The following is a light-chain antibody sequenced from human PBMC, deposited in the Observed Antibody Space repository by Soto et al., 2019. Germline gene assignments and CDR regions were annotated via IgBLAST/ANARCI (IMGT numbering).Light chain of an antibody. Sequence: EIVMTQSPVTLSVSPGERATLSCRASQSVGRNLAWCQQRPGQAPRLLIYDASTRADGIPARFTGSGSGTEFTLNITSPQSEDFAVYYCQQYNGWPRTLGQGTKLEF. CDR1: QSVGRN. CDR3: QQYNGWPRT. V-gene: IGKV3-15*01. J-gene: IGKJ2*02. CDR2: DAS.